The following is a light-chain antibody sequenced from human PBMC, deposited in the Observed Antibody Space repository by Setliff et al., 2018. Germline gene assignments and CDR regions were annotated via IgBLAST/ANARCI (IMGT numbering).Light chain of an antibody. V-gene: IGLV2-8*01. CDR1: SRDVGGFNF. CDR2: EVS. J-gene: IGLJ1*01. CDR3: SSYAGNYIYV. Sequence: QSVLTQPPSASGSPGQSVAISCTGTSRDVGGFNFVSWYQQHPGKAPKLIIYEVSKRPSGVPDRFSGSKSGNTASLTVSGLRAEDEADYYCSSYAGNYIYVFGSGTKAPS.